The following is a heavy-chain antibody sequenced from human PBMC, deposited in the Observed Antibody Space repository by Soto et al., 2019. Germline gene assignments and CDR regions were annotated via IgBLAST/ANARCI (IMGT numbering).Heavy chain of an antibody. J-gene: IGHJ1*01. CDR3: ARPSTYYDFWSGPLPEYFQH. Sequence: PSETLSLTCTVSGGSISSSSYYWGWIRQPPGKGLEWIGSIYYSGSTYYNPSLKSRVTISVDTSKNQFSLKLSSVTAADTAVYYCARPSTYYDFWSGPLPEYFQHWGRGTLVTVSS. D-gene: IGHD3-3*01. V-gene: IGHV4-39*01. CDR1: GGSISSSSYY. CDR2: IYYSGST.